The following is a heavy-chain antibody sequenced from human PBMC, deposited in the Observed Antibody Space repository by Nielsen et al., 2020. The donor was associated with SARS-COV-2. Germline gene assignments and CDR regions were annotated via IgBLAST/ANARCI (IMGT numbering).Heavy chain of an antibody. D-gene: IGHD2-8*01. CDR1: GFSFSTYW. Sequence: GESLKISCAASGFSFSTYWMHWVRQAPGKGLVWVSRINQDGSTTNYGDSVQGRFTISRDNSRSTLYLQMNSLRADDTAVYYCAKGDGNRRSPYLYLTSWGLGTVVTVSS. V-gene: IGHV3-74*01. J-gene: IGHJ5*02. CDR2: INQDGSTT. CDR3: AKGDGNRRSPYLYLTS.